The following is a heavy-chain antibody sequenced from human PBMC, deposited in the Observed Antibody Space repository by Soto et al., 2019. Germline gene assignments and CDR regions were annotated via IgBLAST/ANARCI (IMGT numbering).Heavy chain of an antibody. CDR1: GFTVSSNY. D-gene: IGHD4-4*01. J-gene: IGHJ4*02. CDR3: ARDGYSPRYFDY. CDR2: IYSGGST. V-gene: IGHV3-53*01. Sequence: GGSLRLSCAASGFTVSSNYMSWVRQAPGKGLEWVSVIYSGGSTYYADSVKGRFTISRDNSKNTLYLQMNSLRAEDTAVYYCARDGYSPRYFDYWGQGTLVTVSS.